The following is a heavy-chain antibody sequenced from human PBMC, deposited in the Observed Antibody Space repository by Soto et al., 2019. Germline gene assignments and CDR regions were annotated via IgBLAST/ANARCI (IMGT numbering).Heavy chain of an antibody. V-gene: IGHV1-24*01. Sequence: GASVKVSCKVSGYTLTELSMHWVRQAPGKGLEWMGGLDPEDGKTIYAQKFQGRVTMTEDTSTDTAYMELSSLRSEDTAVYYCATCVRFLEWLLSGDAFDIWGQGTMVTVSS. CDR3: ATCVRFLEWLLSGDAFDI. D-gene: IGHD3-3*01. J-gene: IGHJ3*02. CDR1: GYTLTELS. CDR2: LDPEDGKT.